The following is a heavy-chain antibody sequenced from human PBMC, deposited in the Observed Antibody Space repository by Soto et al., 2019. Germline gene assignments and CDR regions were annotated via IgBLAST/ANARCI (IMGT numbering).Heavy chain of an antibody. CDR1: GYTFTSYG. Sequence: ASVKVSCKASGYTFTSYGISWVRQAPGQGFEWMGWISAYNGNTNYAQKLQGRVTMTTDTSTSTAYMELRSLRSDDTAVYYCARGPGVPAAAYADWFDPWGQGTLVTVSS. J-gene: IGHJ5*02. CDR2: ISAYNGNT. V-gene: IGHV1-18*01. D-gene: IGHD2-2*01. CDR3: ARGPGVPAAAYADWFDP.